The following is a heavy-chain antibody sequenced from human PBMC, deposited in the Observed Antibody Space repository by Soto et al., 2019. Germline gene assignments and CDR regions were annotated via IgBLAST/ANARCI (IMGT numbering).Heavy chain of an antibody. CDR2: ISYDGSNK. V-gene: IGHV3-30*18. J-gene: IGHJ6*02. Sequence: QVQLVESGGSVVQPGRSLRLSCAASGFTFSSYGMHWVRQAPGKGLEWVALISYDGSNKYYADSVKGRFTISRDNSKNTLYLQMNSLRAEDTAVYYCAKDWGSGFYGMDVWGQGTTVTVSS. D-gene: IGHD6-19*01. CDR1: GFTFSSYG. CDR3: AKDWGSGFYGMDV.